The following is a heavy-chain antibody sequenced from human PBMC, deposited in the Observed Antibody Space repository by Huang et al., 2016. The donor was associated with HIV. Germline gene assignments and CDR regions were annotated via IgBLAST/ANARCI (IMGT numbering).Heavy chain of an antibody. CDR3: VRDQGRLALGGIDNWFDP. Sequence: QVRLQESGPGLVKPSETLSLSCTVSGDSVSSHYWGWIRHPPGKGLEWIGTVYDSGTTKYNPRLKSRITISVDTSKNGFSLNITSVSAADTAMYFCVRDQGRLALGGIDNWFDPWGQGALVTVSS. J-gene: IGHJ5*02. CDR1: GDSVSSHY. V-gene: IGHV4-59*02. D-gene: IGHD6-19*01. CDR2: VYDSGTT.